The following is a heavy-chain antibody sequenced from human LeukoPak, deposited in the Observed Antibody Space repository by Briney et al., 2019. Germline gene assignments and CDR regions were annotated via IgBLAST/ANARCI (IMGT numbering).Heavy chain of an antibody. V-gene: IGHV3-23*01. Sequence: GGSLRLSCSSSGFTFSTYAMSWVRQAPGKGRGWVSGLSGSAPTTYYAESAKGRFTISRDNSKTALSLQMTSLRGDDTAIYYCAKSVGIIRRGAFDIWGQGTMVTVSS. CDR2: LSGSAPTT. D-gene: IGHD3-10*01. J-gene: IGHJ3*02. CDR1: GFTFSTYA. CDR3: AKSVGIIRRGAFDI.